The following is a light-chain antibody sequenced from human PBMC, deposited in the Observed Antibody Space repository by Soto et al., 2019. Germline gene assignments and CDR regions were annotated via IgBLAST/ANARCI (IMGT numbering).Light chain of an antibody. V-gene: IGLV2-23*01. J-gene: IGLJ1*01. CDR3: CLYAGSIYV. Sequence: QSALTQPASVSGSPGQSITISCTGTVGLVSWYQQHPGKVPKLIIYDDTKRPSGVSSRFSGSKSGNTASLTISGLQTEDEADYYCCLYAGSIYVFGTGTKVTVL. CDR1: VGL. CDR2: DDT.